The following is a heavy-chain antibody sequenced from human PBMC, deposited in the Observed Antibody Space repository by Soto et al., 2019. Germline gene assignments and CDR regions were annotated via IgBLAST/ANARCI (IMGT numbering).Heavy chain of an antibody. D-gene: IGHD3-16*01. CDR3: ARLLRDALSSIDAFDL. V-gene: IGHV5-10-1*01. CDR1: GYSFSNHW. CDR2: IDPSDSYT. J-gene: IGHJ3*01. Sequence: PGESLKISCKGSGYSFSNHWITWVRQMPGKGLEWMGTIDPSDSYTKYSPSFQGRVTMSTDKSKSTAYLQWSSLRASDSAMYYCARLLRDALSSIDAFDLWGQGTMVTVSS.